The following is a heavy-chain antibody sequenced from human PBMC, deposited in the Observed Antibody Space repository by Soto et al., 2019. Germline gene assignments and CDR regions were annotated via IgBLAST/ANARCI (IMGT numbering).Heavy chain of an antibody. D-gene: IGHD5-12*01. CDR3: VRGGTTLSTYYYYGMDV. CDR2: IIPIFGTA. Sequence: QVQLVQSGAEVKKPGSSVKVSCKASGGTFSSYAISWVRQAPGQGLEWMGGIIPIFGTANYAQKFQGRVTITADQSTSTAYMELSSLRSEDTAVYYCVRGGTTLSTYYYYGMDVWGQGTTVTVSS. CDR1: GGTFSSYA. J-gene: IGHJ6*02. V-gene: IGHV1-69*01.